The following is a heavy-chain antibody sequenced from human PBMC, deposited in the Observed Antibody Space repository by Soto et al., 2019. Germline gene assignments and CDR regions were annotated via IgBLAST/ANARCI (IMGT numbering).Heavy chain of an antibody. J-gene: IGHJ4*02. Sequence: EVHLVESGGGLVQPGGSLRLSCAASGFTVSSNYMSWVRQAPGKGLEWVSVIYSGGSTNYADSVKGRFTISRDNSKYTLYLQMNSLRAEDTAMYYCAREGVVAASDWGQGTLVTVSS. D-gene: IGHD2-15*01. CDR2: IYSGGST. CDR3: AREGVVAASD. V-gene: IGHV3-66*01. CDR1: GFTVSSNY.